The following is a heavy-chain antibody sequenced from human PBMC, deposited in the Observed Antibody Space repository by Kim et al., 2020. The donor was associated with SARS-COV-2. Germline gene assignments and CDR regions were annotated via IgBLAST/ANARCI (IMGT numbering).Heavy chain of an antibody. D-gene: IGHD5-18*01. CDR1: GGSISSSSYY. J-gene: IGHJ4*02. CDR2: IYYSGST. Sequence: SETLSLTCTVSGGSISSSSYYWGWIRQPPGKGLEWIGIIYYSGSTYYNPSLKSRVTISVDTSKNQFSLKLSSVTAADTAVYYCATTWIQLWLFDYWGQGTLVTVSS. V-gene: IGHV4-39*01. CDR3: ATTWIQLWLFDY.